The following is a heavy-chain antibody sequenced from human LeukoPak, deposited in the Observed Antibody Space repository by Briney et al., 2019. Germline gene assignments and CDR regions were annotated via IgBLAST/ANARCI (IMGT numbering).Heavy chain of an antibody. V-gene: IGHV3-21*01. CDR3: ARDSDIVVVPAAISY. CDR2: ISSSSSYI. D-gene: IGHD2-2*01. Sequence: KTGGSLRLSCAASGFTFSSYSMNWVRQAPGKGLEWVSSISSSSSYIYCADSVKGRFTISRDNAKNSLYLQMNSLRAEDTAVYYCARDSDIVVVPAAISYWGQGTLVTVSS. CDR1: GFTFSSYS. J-gene: IGHJ4*02.